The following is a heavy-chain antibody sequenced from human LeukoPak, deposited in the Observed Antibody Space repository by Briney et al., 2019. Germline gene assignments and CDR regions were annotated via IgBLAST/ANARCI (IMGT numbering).Heavy chain of an antibody. Sequence: SVKVSCKASGGTFSSYAISWVRQAPGQGLEWMGGIIPIFGTANYAQKFQGRVTITADESTSTAYMELSSLRSEDTAVYYCAREYSSSAAFDYWGQGTLVTISS. J-gene: IGHJ4*02. CDR2: IIPIFGTA. CDR3: AREYSSSAAFDY. V-gene: IGHV1-69*13. CDR1: GGTFSSYA. D-gene: IGHD6-6*01.